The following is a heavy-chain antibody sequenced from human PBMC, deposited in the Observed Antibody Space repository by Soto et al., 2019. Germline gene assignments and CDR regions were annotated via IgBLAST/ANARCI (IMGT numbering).Heavy chain of an antibody. CDR1: GFTFSSYD. D-gene: IGHD5-12*01. CDR2: TGTAGDT. CDR3: ARVVASGAFDI. Sequence: GGSLRLSCAASGFTFSSYDMHWVRQATGKGLEWVSATGTAGDTYYPGSVKGRFTISRENAKNSLYLQMNSLRAGDTAVYYCARVVASGAFDIWGQGTMVTVSS. V-gene: IGHV3-13*01. J-gene: IGHJ3*02.